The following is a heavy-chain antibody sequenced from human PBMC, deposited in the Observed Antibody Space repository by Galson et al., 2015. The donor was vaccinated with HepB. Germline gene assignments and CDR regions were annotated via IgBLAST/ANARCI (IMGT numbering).Heavy chain of an antibody. V-gene: IGHV1-18*01. CDR2: ISAYNGNT. CDR3: ARDETIVGGSGGY. D-gene: IGHD1-26*01. Sequence: SVKVSCKASGYTFASYGISWVRQAPGQGLEWMGWISAYNGNTNYAQKFQGRVTMTTDTSTSTAYMALRSLRSDDTAVYYCARDETIVGGSGGYWGQGTLVTVSS. J-gene: IGHJ4*02. CDR1: GYTFASYG.